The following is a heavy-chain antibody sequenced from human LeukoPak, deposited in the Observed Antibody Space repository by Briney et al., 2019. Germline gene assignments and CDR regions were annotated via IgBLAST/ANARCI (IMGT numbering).Heavy chain of an antibody. CDR1: RYSFTSYW. D-gene: IGHD3-22*01. J-gene: IGHJ3*02. CDR3: ARGSEDSSGYYYRDDAFDI. V-gene: IGHV5-51*01. CDR2: IYPGDSDT. Sequence: GESLKISCKGSRYSFTSYWIGWVRQMPGKGLEWMGIIYPGDSDTRYSPSFQGQVTISADKSISTAYLQWSSLKASDTAMYYCARGSEDSSGYYYRDDAFDIWGQGTMVTVPS.